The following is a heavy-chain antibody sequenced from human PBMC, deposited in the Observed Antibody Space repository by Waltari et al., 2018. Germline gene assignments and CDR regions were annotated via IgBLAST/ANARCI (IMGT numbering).Heavy chain of an antibody. CDR2: INPNSGGT. J-gene: IGHJ4*02. D-gene: IGHD5-18*01. V-gene: IGHV1-2*06. Sequence: QVQLVQSGAEVKKPGASVKVSCKASGYTFTGSYMPWVRQAPGQGLEWMGRINPNSGGTNYAQKFQGRVTMTRDTSISTAYMELSRLRSDDTAVYYCAREVDTAMVTAGQYFDYWGQGTLVTVSS. CDR1: GYTFTGSY. CDR3: AREVDTAMVTAGQYFDY.